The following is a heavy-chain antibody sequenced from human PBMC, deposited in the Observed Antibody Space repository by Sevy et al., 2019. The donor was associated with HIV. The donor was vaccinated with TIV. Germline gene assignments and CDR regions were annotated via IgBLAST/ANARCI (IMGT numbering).Heavy chain of an antibody. CDR2: ISYDGSNK. V-gene: IGHV3-30*18. Sequence: GGSLRLSCAASGFTFSSYGMHWVRQAPGKGLEWVAVISYDGSNKYYADSVKGRFTISRDNSKNTPYLPMNSLRAEDTTVYYCANDGGVTGYYYYGMDVWGQGTTVTVSS. CDR3: ANDGGVTGYYYYGMDV. CDR1: GFTFSSYG. D-gene: IGHD3-16*01. J-gene: IGHJ6*02.